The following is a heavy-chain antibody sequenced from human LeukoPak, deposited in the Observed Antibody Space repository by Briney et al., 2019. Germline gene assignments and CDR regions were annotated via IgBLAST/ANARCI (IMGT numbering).Heavy chain of an antibody. D-gene: IGHD2-15*01. V-gene: IGHV3-30*18. J-gene: IGHJ6*04. Sequence: GRSLRLSCAASGFTFSSYGMHWVRQAPGKGLEWVAVISYDGSNKYYADSVKGRFIISRDNSKNTLYLQMNSLRAEDTAVYYCAKWLVVAATYYYYGMDVWGKGTTVTVSS. CDR2: ISYDGSNK. CDR1: GFTFSSYG. CDR3: AKWLVVAATYYYYGMDV.